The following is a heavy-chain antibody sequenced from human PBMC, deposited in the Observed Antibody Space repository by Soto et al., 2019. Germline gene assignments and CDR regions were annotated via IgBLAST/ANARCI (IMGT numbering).Heavy chain of an antibody. D-gene: IGHD6-6*01. CDR2: IIPIFGTA. V-gene: IGHV1-69*12. CDR3: ARAYSSSLWYYYGMDV. Sequence: QVQLVQSGAEVKKPGSSVKVSCKASGGTFSSYAISWVRQAPGQGLEWMGGIIPIFGTANYAQKFQGRVTITADDSTSTAYMELSSLRSEDTAVYYCARAYSSSLWYYYGMDVWGQGTTVTVSS. CDR1: GGTFSSYA. J-gene: IGHJ6*02.